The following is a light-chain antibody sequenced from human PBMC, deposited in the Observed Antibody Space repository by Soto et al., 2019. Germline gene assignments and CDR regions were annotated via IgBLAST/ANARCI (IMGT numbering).Light chain of an antibody. CDR3: CSYAGSYTFV. Sequence: QSALTQPRSVSGSPGQSVTISCTGTASDVGGCSYVSWYQQHPGKVPKLIIYDVSKWPSGVPDRFSGSKSGNTASLTISGLQAEDEGDYYCCSYAGSYTFVFGTGTQLTVL. CDR1: ASDVGGCSY. CDR2: DVS. J-gene: IGLJ6*01. V-gene: IGLV2-11*01.